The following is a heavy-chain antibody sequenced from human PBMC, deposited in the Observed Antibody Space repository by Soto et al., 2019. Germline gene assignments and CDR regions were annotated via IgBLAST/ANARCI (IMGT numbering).Heavy chain of an antibody. V-gene: IGHV3-53*01. D-gene: IGHD4-4*01. CDR1: GFTVSNNY. J-gene: IGHJ4*02. Sequence: EVQLLESGGGLVQPGGSLRLSCAASGFTVSNNYMIWFRLPPGKGLEWVSLIYSGGTTYYADSVKGRFTISRDNSKNTXXLXMNSLRVEDTAVYYCARNGWGMATVGMWGPGTLVTVSS. CDR3: ARNGWGMATVGM. CDR2: IYSGGTT.